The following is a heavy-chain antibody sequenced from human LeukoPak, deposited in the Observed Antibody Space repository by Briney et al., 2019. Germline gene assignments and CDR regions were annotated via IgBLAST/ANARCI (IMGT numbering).Heavy chain of an antibody. CDR3: ARRRAASDDAFDI. Sequence: PSETLSLTCSVSGDSISSSSYYWGWIRQPPGKGLEWIGIIYYSGSTYYNPSLKSRVTISVDTSKNQFSLKLSSVTAADTAVYFCARRRAASDDAFDIWGQGTMVTVSS. D-gene: IGHD5-24*01. CDR2: IYYSGST. CDR1: GDSISSSSYY. J-gene: IGHJ3*02. V-gene: IGHV4-39*01.